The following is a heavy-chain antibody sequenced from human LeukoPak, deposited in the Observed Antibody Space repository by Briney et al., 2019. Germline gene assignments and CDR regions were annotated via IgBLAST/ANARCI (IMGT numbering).Heavy chain of an antibody. J-gene: IGHJ4*02. CDR2: INPNSGGT. CDR3: ARLSETWDFDY. D-gene: IGHD1-26*01. CDR1: GGTFSSYA. V-gene: IGHV1-2*04. Sequence: ASVKVSCKASGGTFSSYAISWVRQAPGQGLEWMGGINPNSGGTNYAQKFQGWVTMTRDTSISTAYMELSRLRSDDTAVYYCARLSETWDFDYWGQGTLVTVSS.